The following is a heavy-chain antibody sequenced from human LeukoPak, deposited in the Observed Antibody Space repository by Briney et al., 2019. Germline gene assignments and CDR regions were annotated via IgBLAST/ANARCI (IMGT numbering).Heavy chain of an antibody. J-gene: IGHJ4*02. CDR2: IYYSGST. D-gene: IGHD6-19*01. Sequence: PSETLSLTCTVSGGSISSSSYYWGWIRQPPGKGLEWIGSIYYSGSTYYNPSLKSRVTISVDTSKNQFSLKLSSVTAADTAVYYCARECSGWTEGYWGQGTLVTVSS. CDR1: GGSISSSSYY. CDR3: ARECSGWTEGY. V-gene: IGHV4-39*07.